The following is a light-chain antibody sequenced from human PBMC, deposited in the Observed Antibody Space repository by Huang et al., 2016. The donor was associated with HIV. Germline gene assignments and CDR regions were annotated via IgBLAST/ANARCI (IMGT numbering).Light chain of an antibody. CDR2: DAS. CDR1: QSIGSY. CDR3: QQRNNWPPWT. Sequence: EIVLTQSPATLSLSPGEGATLSGRASQSIGSYLAWYQQRPGQAPRPLSDDASSRATGIPARFSGRGSGTDFTLTISSLEPEEFAVYYCQQRNNWPPWTFGQGTKVELK. J-gene: IGKJ1*01. V-gene: IGKV3-11*01.